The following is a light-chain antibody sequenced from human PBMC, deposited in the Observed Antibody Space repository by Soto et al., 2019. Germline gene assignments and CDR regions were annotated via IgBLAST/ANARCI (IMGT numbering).Light chain of an antibody. CDR2: DAS. J-gene: IGKJ4*02. CDR3: QQYNTYGLT. CDR1: QTISTW. V-gene: IGKV1-5*01. Sequence: DIQMTQSPSTLSASVGDRVTITCRASQTISTWMAWYQQKPWKAPKLLIFDASTLESGVPSKFSGSGSDTEFTFTISSLQPDDSATYYCQQYNTYGLTFGGGTKV.